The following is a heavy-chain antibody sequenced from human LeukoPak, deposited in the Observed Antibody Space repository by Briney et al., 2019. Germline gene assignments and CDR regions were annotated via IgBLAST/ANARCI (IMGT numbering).Heavy chain of an antibody. Sequence: PSETLSLTCTVSGGSIISTIHYWAWIRQAPGKALEWIGSLYYTGSASYNPSLKSRVAISVDTSRNQFSLKVDSLTAADTAIYYCARHTPQEAAAKYDYWGQGTLVIVSS. CDR2: LYYTGSA. CDR1: GGSIISTIHY. J-gene: IGHJ4*02. CDR3: ARHTPQEAAAKYDY. V-gene: IGHV4-39*01. D-gene: IGHD6-13*01.